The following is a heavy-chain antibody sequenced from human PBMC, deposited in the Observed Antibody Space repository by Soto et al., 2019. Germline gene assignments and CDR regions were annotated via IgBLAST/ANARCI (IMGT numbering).Heavy chain of an antibody. CDR2: IALNSGTI. D-gene: IGHD3-16*01. CDR1: GFTFDSYA. J-gene: IGHJ4*02. CDR3: ASDHRWAFDY. V-gene: IGHV3-48*02. Sequence: EVQLVESGGGLVQPGGNLRLSCVASGFTFDSYAMNWVRQAPGKGLEWLSYIALNSGTIEYSDSVEGRFTISRDDGKSSLDLQMNSLRDEDTAVYFCASDHRWAFDYWGRGTLVTVTS.